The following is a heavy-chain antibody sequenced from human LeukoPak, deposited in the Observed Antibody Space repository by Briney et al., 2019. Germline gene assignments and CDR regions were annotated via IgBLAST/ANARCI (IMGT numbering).Heavy chain of an antibody. CDR1: GDSVSSNSAA. D-gene: IGHD6-6*01. CDR2: TYYRSRWYK. V-gene: IGHV6-1*01. CDR3: ATTKSIAARRGTFFDY. J-gene: IGHJ4*02. Sequence: SQTLSLTCAISGDSVSSNSAAWNWIRQSPSRGLEWLGRTYYRSRWYKDYEVSVKSRITITPDTSKNQFSLKLSSVTAADTAVYYCATTKSIAARRGTFFDYWGQGTLVTVSS.